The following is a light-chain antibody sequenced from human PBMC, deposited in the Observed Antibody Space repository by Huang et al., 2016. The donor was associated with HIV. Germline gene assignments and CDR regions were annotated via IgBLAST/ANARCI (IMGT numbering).Light chain of an antibody. J-gene: IGKJ2*01. V-gene: IGKV3-15*01. CDR1: QSVKSN. Sequence: TVMTQSPAILSVSPGESATLSCRASQSVKSNLAWYQQKPGQPPRLLLSAASTRATSVPTRFRGSGSETECALTISDLQSEDCALYYCQHYNNWPPRYTFGQGTKLDI. CDR2: AAS. CDR3: QHYNNWPPRYT.